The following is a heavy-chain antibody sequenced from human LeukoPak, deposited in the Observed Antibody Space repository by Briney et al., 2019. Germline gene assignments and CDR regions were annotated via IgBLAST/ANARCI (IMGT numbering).Heavy chain of an antibody. Sequence: GGSLRLSCAASGFTFSSYSMNWVRQAPGKGLEWVSSISSSSSYIYYADSVKGRFTISRDNAKNSLYLQMSSLRDEDTAVYYCARARHGGFADDAFDIWGQGTMVTVSS. CDR2: ISSSSSYI. J-gene: IGHJ3*02. V-gene: IGHV3-21*01. CDR3: ARARHGGFADDAFDI. CDR1: GFTFSSYS. D-gene: IGHD4-23*01.